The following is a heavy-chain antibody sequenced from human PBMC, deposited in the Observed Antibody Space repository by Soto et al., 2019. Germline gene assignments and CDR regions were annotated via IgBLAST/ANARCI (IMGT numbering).Heavy chain of an antibody. Sequence: QPGGSLRLSCAASGFTFSSYGMHWVRQAPGKGLEWVAVISYDGSNKYYADSVKGRFTISRDNSKNTLYLQMNSLRAEDTAVYYCAKELQVKLRFLGWLPQLPAAYYYCAALKRGRYGMDVWGQGTTVTVSS. CDR2: ISYDGSNK. CDR3: AKELQVKLRFLGWLPQLPAAYYYCAALKRGRYGMDV. V-gene: IGHV3-30*18. D-gene: IGHD3-3*01. CDR1: GFTFSSYG. J-gene: IGHJ6*02.